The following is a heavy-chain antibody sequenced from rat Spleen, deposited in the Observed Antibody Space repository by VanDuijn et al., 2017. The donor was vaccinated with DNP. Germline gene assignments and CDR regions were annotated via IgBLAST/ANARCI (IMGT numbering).Heavy chain of an antibody. V-gene: IGHV5-7*01. J-gene: IGHJ2*01. D-gene: IGHD1-2*01. CDR1: GFTFSDHY. Sequence: EVQLVESGGGLVQPGRSLKLSCVVSGFTFSDHYMVWVRQAPTKGLEWVAALSYDGGRMYYRDSVKGRFSISRDNAKSTLYLQMDSLRSEDTATYHCSRRTIAALDYWGQGVTVTVSS. CDR3: SRRTIAALDY. CDR2: LSYDGGRM.